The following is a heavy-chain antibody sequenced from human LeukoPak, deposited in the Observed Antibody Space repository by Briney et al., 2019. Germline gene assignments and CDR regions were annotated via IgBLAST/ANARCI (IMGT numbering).Heavy chain of an antibody. Sequence: SETLSLTCTVSGGSISSGDYYWSWIRQSPGKGLEWIGYIYYSGSTYYNPSLKSRVTISVDTSKNQFSLKLSSVTAADTAVYYCAREKIQLMNYFDYWGQGTLVTVSS. J-gene: IGHJ4*02. V-gene: IGHV4-30-4*01. CDR1: GGSISSGDYY. CDR3: AREKIQLMNYFDY. CDR2: IYYSGST. D-gene: IGHD5-18*01.